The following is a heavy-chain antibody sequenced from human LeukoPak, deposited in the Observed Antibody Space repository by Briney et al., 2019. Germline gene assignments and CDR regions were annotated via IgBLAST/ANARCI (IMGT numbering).Heavy chain of an antibody. CDR3: AKEGSRYQLLHRSEGYLDY. D-gene: IGHD2-2*01. Sequence: GGSLRLSCAASGFTFSSYGMHWVRQAPGKGLEWVAVIWYGGSNKYYADSVKGRFTISRDNSKNTLYLQMNSLRAEDTAVYYCAKEGSRYQLLHRSEGYLDYWGQGTLVTVSS. CDR2: IWYGGSNK. J-gene: IGHJ4*02. V-gene: IGHV3-30*02. CDR1: GFTFSSYG.